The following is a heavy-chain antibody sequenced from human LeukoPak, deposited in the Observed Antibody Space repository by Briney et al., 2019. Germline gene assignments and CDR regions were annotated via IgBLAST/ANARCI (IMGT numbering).Heavy chain of an antibody. Sequence: SETLSLTCAVYGGSITSSYWWSWVRQPPGRGLEWIGEIYHSGSTNYNPSLKSRVTISVDKSKNQFSLKLSSVTAADTAVYYCARGEFDGGVYFDYWGQGTLVTVSS. D-gene: IGHD3-16*01. CDR2: IYHSGST. V-gene: IGHV4-4*02. J-gene: IGHJ4*02. CDR3: ARGEFDGGVYFDY. CDR1: GGSITSSYW.